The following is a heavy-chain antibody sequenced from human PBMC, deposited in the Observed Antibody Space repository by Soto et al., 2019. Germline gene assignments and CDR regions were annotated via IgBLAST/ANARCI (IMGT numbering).Heavy chain of an antibody. CDR1: GGSFNGYY. Sequence: SETLSLTCAVYGGSFNGYYWSWIRQPPGKGLEWIGEINHSGSTNYNPSLTSRVTISVDTSKNQFSLKLSSVTAADTAVYYCARGRYYGSGTPIKYFDLWGRGTLVTVSS. J-gene: IGHJ2*01. CDR3: ARGRYYGSGTPIKYFDL. D-gene: IGHD3-10*01. V-gene: IGHV4-34*01. CDR2: INHSGST.